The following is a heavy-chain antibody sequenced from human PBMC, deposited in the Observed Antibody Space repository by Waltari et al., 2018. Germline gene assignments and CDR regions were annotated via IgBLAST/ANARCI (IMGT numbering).Heavy chain of an antibody. D-gene: IGHD3-16*01. CDR3: ARDVLRVLGMNHDGLDV. CDR1: GASTSKVS. J-gene: IGHJ3*01. V-gene: IGHV4-4*07. CDR2: VYSSGTT. Sequence: QGQLQESGPGQGKPSETLSLTCAVSGASTSKVSRMWIRQPAGKGLEWIGRVYSSGTTKYNPSLKSRVTMSVDTSKNQLSLSLTSVTAADTAIYYCARDVLRVLGMNHDGLDVWGQGTLVTVSS.